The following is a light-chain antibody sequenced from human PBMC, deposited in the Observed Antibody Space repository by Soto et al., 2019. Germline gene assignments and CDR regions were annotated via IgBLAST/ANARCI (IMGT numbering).Light chain of an antibody. J-gene: IGKJ3*01. CDR1: QSVSSY. CDR3: QQRSNWPPEGT. V-gene: IGKV3-11*01. CDR2: DAS. Sequence: EIVLTQSPATLSLSPGERATLSCRASQSVSSYLAWYQQKPGQAPTLLIYDASNRATGIPARFSGSGSGTDFTLTISSLEPEDFAVYYCQQRSNWPPEGTFGPGTKVDIK.